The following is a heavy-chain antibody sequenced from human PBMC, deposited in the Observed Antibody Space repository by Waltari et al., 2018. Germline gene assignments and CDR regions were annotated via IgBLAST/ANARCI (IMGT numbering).Heavy chain of an antibody. D-gene: IGHD3-9*01. CDR1: GYTFTDYY. CDR3: ATGGDYDILTGYFPIPLDY. V-gene: IGHV1-69-2*01. J-gene: IGHJ4*02. Sequence: EVQLVQSGAEVKKPGATVKISCKASGYTFTDYYMHWVQQATGKGLEWMGRVDPEDGETIYAEKFQGRVTITADTSTDTAYMELSSLRSEDTAVYYCATGGDYDILTGYFPIPLDYWGQGTLVTVSS. CDR2: VDPEDGET.